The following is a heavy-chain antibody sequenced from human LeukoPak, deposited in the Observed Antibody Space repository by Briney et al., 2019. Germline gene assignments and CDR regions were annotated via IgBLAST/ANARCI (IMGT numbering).Heavy chain of an antibody. D-gene: IGHD5-18*01. CDR3: ARQDTAHFDY. CDR2: IYYSGST. CDR1: GGSISSYY. J-gene: IGHJ4*02. Sequence: SETLSLTCTVSGGSISSYYWSWIRQPPGKGLEWIGYIYYSGSTNYNPSLKSRVTISVDTSKNQFSLKLSSVTAADTAVYYCARQDTAHFDYWGQGTLVTVSS. V-gene: IGHV4-59*08.